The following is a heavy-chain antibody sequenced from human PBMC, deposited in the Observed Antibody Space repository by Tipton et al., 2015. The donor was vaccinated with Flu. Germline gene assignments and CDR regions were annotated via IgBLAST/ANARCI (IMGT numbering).Heavy chain of an antibody. V-gene: IGHV4-34*01. Sequence: TLSLTCAVYGGSFSGYYWNWIRQPPGKGLEWIGEINHSGSTNYNPSLKSRVTISVDTSKNQFSLKLSSVTAADLAVYYCARRDFSNYVSDPKNWFDRWGQGTLVTVSS. CDR2: INHSGST. D-gene: IGHD4-11*01. CDR3: ARRDFSNYVSDPKNWFDR. CDR1: GGSFSGYY. J-gene: IGHJ5*02.